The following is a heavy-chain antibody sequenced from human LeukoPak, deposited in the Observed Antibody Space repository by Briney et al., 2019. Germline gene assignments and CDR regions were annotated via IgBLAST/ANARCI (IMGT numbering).Heavy chain of an antibody. CDR2: ISWNSGSI. J-gene: IGHJ4*02. CDR3: AKGGYYDSSGYYSFDY. CDR1: GFTFDDYA. V-gene: IGHV3-9*01. Sequence: GGSLRLSCAASGFTFDDYAMHWVRQAPGKGLEWVSGISWNSGSIGYADSVKGRFTISRDNAKNSLYLQMNSLRAGDTALYYCAKGGYYDSSGYYSFDYWGQGTLVTVSS. D-gene: IGHD3-22*01.